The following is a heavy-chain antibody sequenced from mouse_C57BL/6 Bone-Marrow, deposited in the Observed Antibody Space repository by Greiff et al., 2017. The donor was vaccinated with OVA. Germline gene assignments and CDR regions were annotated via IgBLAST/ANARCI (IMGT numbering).Heavy chain of an antibody. Sequence: VQLQQSGAELVRPGASVKLSCKASGYTFTDYYISWVKQRPGQGLEWIARIYPGSGNIYYNEKFKGKATLTAEKSSSTAYMQLSSLTSDDSAVYFCARSERLRDSFDYWGQGTTLTDSS. CDR2: IYPGSGNI. J-gene: IGHJ2*01. V-gene: IGHV1-76*01. CDR3: ARSERLRDSFDY. D-gene: IGHD2-2*01. CDR1: GYTFTDYY.